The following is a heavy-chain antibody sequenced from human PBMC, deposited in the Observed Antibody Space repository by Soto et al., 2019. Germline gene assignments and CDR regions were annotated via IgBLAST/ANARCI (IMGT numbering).Heavy chain of an antibody. CDR2: IIPILGIA. V-gene: IGHV1-69*04. J-gene: IGHJ4*02. CDR1: GGTFSSNT. D-gene: IGHD5-12*01. CDR3: VRDSPIGSTFSGYDGIDY. Sequence: TSVKVSCTDSGGTFSSNTISWVRQAPGQGLEWMGRIIPILGIANYAQKFQGRVTITADKSTGTAYMELNSLRSEDTAVYYCVRDSPIGSTFSGYDGIDYWGQGTLVTVSS.